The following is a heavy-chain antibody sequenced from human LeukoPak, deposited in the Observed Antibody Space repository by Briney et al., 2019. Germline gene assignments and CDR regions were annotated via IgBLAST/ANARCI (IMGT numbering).Heavy chain of an antibody. D-gene: IGHD1-1*01. Sequence: ASVKVSCKASGYTFTNYAIYWVRQAPGQRLEWMGWINAGNGNTIYSQEFQGRVTITRDTSASTAYMELSSLRSEDTAVYYCARVDSYKPAYGMDVWGTGTTVTVSS. V-gene: IGHV1-3*01. CDR2: INAGNGNT. J-gene: IGHJ6*04. CDR3: ARVDSYKPAYGMDV. CDR1: GYTFTNYA.